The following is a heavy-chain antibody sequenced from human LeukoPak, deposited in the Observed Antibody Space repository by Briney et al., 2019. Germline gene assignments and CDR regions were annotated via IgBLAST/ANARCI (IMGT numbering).Heavy chain of an antibody. CDR3: AGNTYYYGSGSYYGDAFDI. Sequence: PGESLRISCKGSGYSFTSYWISWVRQMPGKGLEWMGRIDPGDSYTNYSPSFQGHVTISADKSISTAYLQWSSLKASDTAMYYCAGNTYYYGSGSYYGDAFDIWGQGTMVTVSS. V-gene: IGHV5-10-1*01. CDR2: IDPGDSYT. CDR1: GYSFTSYW. D-gene: IGHD3-10*01. J-gene: IGHJ3*02.